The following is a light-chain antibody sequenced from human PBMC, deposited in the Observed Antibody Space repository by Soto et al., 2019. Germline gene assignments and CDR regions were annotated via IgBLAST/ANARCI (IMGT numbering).Light chain of an antibody. CDR3: QQRSNWPVT. CDR1: QSVSTY. J-gene: IGKJ1*01. V-gene: IGKV3-11*01. Sequence: EIVLTQSPATRSLSPGERATLSCRASQSVSTYLAWYQQKPGQAPRLLIYDASKRATGIPARFTGSGSGTDFTLTISSLEPEDFAVYYCQQRSNWPVTFGPGTRVEIK. CDR2: DAS.